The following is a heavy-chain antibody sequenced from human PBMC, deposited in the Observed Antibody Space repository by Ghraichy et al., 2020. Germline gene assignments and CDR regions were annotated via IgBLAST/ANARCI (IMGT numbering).Heavy chain of an antibody. CDR2: VHYNGRT. J-gene: IGHJ5*02. D-gene: IGHD6-19*01. Sequence: SETLSLTCTVSGDSINNDYWSWLRQPPGKGLELNAYVHYNGRTNYNPSLKSRATILLDTSKTQFSLTLSSVTAADTAVYYYARGAGWYNPWGQGTLVTVSS. V-gene: IGHV4-59*01. CDR1: GDSINNDY. CDR3: ARGAGWYNP.